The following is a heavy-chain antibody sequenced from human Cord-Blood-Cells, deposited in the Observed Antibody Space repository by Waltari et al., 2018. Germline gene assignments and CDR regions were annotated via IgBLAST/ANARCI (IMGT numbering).Heavy chain of an antibody. CDR3: ARALREPYWFDP. D-gene: IGHD3-16*01. Sequence: VHLVQSGAEVTKPGSTVKVSCKASGGTCSSYAISWVRQAPGQGLEWMGGFIPIFGTANYAQKFQGRVTITADESTSTAYMELSSLRSEATAVYYCARALREPYWFDPWGQGTLVTVSS. CDR2: FIPIFGTA. J-gene: IGHJ5*02. V-gene: IGHV1-69*01. CDR1: GGTCSSYA.